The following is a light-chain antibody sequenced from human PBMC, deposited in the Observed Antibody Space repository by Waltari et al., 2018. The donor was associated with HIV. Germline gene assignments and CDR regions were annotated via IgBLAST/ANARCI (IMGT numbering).Light chain of an antibody. Sequence: QSALTQPASVSGSPGQSITISCTGTSSDVGCSNYVSWYQHHPGRAPKLMIYEVSNRPSGVSNRFSGSKSGNTASLTISGLQAEDEADYYCSSYTSSSPLFGGGTKLTVL. CDR2: EVS. CDR1: SSDVGCSNY. CDR3: SSYTSSSPL. V-gene: IGLV2-14*01. J-gene: IGLJ2*01.